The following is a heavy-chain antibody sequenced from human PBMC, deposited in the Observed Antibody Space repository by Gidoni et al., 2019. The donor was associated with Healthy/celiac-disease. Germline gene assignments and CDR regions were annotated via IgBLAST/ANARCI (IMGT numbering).Heavy chain of an antibody. J-gene: IGHJ6*02. Sequence: VQLVASGGGLVKAGGSLRLPRAASGFTFSSYSMNWVRQAPGTGLEWVSSISSSSSYIYYADSVKGRFTISRDNAKNSLYLQMNSLRAEDTAVYYCARDGIVGAAGGMDVWGQGTTVTVSS. CDR3: ARDGIVGAAGGMDV. V-gene: IGHV3-21*01. CDR2: ISSSSSYI. D-gene: IGHD1-26*01. CDR1: GFTFSSYS.